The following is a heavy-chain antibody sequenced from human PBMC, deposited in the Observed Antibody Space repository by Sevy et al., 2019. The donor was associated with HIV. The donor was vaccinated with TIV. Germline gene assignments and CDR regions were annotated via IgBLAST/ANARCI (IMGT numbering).Heavy chain of an antibody. V-gene: IGHV3-7*01. CDR2: IKEDGTEK. CDR1: GFSFSSYW. Sequence: GGSLRLSCVASGFSFSSYWMYWVRQAPGKGLEWVANIKEDGTEKHYVDSVKGRFAISRDNSKNSLYLELNSLRGEDTAVYYCAMIHDTKGQDYLGQGTQVTVSS. CDR3: AMIHDTKGQDY. D-gene: IGHD2-8*01. J-gene: IGHJ4*02.